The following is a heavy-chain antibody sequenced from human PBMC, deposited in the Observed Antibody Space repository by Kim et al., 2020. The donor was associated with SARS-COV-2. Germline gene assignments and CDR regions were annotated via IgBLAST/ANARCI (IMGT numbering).Heavy chain of an antibody. Sequence: GGSLRLSCAASGFTFISYVMSWIRQAPGKGLEWVSALGDSGGSTYYADSVKGRFTISRDNSKSTVYLQMSSLRAEDTAVYYCAKAVVDFWSGPDYWGPGTLVAPSS. V-gene: IGHV3-23*01. CDR1: GFTFISYV. J-gene: IGHJ4*02. CDR3: AKAVVDFWSGPDY. CDR2: LGDSGGST. D-gene: IGHD3-3*01.